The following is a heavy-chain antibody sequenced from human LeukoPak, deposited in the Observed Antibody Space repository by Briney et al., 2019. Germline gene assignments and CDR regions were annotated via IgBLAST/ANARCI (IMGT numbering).Heavy chain of an antibody. CDR2: ISWNSGSI. J-gene: IGHJ1*01. CDR3: ATGYYYDSSGYYYVRAEYFQH. D-gene: IGHD3-22*01. CDR1: GFTFDDYA. Sequence: GGSLRLSCAASGFTFDDYAMHWVRHAPGKGLEWVSGISWNSGSIGYADSVKGRFTISRDNAKNSLYLQMNSLRAEDTALYYCATGYYYDSSGYYYVRAEYFQHWGQGTLVTVSS. V-gene: IGHV3-9*01.